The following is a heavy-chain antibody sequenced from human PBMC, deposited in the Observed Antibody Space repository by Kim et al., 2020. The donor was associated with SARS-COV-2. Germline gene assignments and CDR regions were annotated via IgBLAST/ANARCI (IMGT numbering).Heavy chain of an antibody. Sequence: SETLSLTCTVSGGSISSYYWSWIRQPPGKGLEWIGYIYYSGSTNYNPSLKSRVTISVDTSKNQFSLKLSSVTAADTAVYYCARSPDYGDYPFDYWGQGTLVTVSS. CDR1: GGSISSYY. CDR3: ARSPDYGDYPFDY. CDR2: IYYSGST. D-gene: IGHD4-17*01. J-gene: IGHJ4*02. V-gene: IGHV4-59*13.